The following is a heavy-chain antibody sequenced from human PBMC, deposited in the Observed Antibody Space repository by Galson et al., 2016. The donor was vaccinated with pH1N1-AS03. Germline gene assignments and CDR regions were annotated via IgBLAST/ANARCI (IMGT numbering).Heavy chain of an antibody. CDR1: GVILSSYA. CDR2: VSGSGGST. Sequence: SLRLSCAASGVILSSYAMTWVRQAPGKGLEWVASVSGSGGSTYHADSLKGRFTISRDNSKNTLYLQINSLRADDTAVYYCAKSRTERYFDDMDVWGPGNPGHRLL. CDR3: AKSRTERYFDDMDV. V-gene: IGHV3-23*01. J-gene: IGHJ6*02. D-gene: IGHD1/OR15-1a*01.